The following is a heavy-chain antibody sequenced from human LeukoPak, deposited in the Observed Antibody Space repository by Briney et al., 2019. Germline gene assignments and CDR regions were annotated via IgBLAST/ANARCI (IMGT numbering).Heavy chain of an antibody. CDR1: GFTFSSYA. V-gene: IGHV3-23*01. Sequence: GGSLRLSCAASGFTFSSYAMSWVRQAPGKGLEWASAISGSGGSTYYADSVKGRFTISRDNSKNALYLQMNSLRAEDTAVYYCAKGRVGYGSGSYPLTFDYWGQEPWSPSPQ. D-gene: IGHD3-10*01. CDR3: AKGRVGYGSGSYPLTFDY. J-gene: IGHJ4*01. CDR2: ISGSGGST.